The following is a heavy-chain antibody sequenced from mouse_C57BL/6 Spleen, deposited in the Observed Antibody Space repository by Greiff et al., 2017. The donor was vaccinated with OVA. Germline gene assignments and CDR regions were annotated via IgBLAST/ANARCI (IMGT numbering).Heavy chain of an antibody. V-gene: IGHV1-26*01. CDR1: GYTFTDYY. J-gene: IGHJ3*01. CDR3: ARVYGSSYGFAY. CDR2: INPNNGGT. Sequence: EVQLQQSGPELVKPGASVKISCKASGYTFTDYYMNWVKQSHGKSLEWIGDINPNNGGTSYNQKFKGKATLTVDKSSSTAYMELRSLTSEDSAVYYCARVYGSSYGFAYWGQGTLVTVSA. D-gene: IGHD1-1*01.